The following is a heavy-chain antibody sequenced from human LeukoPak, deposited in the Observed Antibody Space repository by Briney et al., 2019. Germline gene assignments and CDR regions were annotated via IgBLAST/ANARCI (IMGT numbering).Heavy chain of an antibody. CDR3: ARDPYNGAYSEGYYYYYMDV. D-gene: IGHD1-1*01. J-gene: IGHJ6*03. V-gene: IGHV3-21*01. CDR2: ITSSSSYT. CDR1: GITFSNYN. Sequence: NPGGSLRLSCAAPGITFSNYNMNWVRQAPGKGLEWISSITSSSSYTFYADSVKGRFTISRDNAKNSLYLQMNSLRVEDTAIYYCARDPYNGAYSEGYYYYYMDVWGKGTTVTVSS.